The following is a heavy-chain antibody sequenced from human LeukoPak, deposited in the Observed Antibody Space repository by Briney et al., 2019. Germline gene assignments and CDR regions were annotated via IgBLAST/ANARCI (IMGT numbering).Heavy chain of an antibody. Sequence: ASVKDSCKASGYTFTGYYMHWVRQAPGQGLEWMGWINPNSGGTNYAQKFQGRVTMTRDTSISTAYMELSRLRSDDTAVYYCGSSGGVVTPLSPEPTAYWGQGTLVTVSS. CDR3: GSSGGVVTPLSPEPTAY. V-gene: IGHV1-2*02. CDR1: GYTFTGYY. CDR2: INPNSGGT. J-gene: IGHJ4*02. D-gene: IGHD4-23*01.